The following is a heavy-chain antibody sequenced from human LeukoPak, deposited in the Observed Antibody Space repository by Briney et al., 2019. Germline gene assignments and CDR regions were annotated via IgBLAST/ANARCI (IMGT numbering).Heavy chain of an antibody. Sequence: GGSLRLSCAASGFTFSSYAMSWVRQAPGKGLEWVSTISGGGVSTSYADSVKGRFTISRDNSKNTLFLQMNSLRAEDTAVYSCAKDATVTTGNWFDPWGQGTLVTVSS. CDR2: ISGGGVST. V-gene: IGHV3-23*01. J-gene: IGHJ5*02. CDR1: GFTFSSYA. CDR3: AKDATVTTGNWFDP. D-gene: IGHD4-11*01.